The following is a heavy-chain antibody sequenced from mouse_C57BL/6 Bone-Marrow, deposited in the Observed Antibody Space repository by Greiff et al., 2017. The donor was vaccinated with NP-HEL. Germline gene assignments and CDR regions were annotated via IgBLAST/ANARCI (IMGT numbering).Heavy chain of an antibody. Sequence: DVMLVESGGDLVKPGGSLKLSCAASGFTFSSYGMSWVRQTPDKRLEWVATISSGGSYTYYPDSVEGRFTISRDNAKNTLYLQMSSLKSENTAMYYCASPFYYGNPYAMDYWGQGTSVTVSS. V-gene: IGHV5-6*02. J-gene: IGHJ4*01. CDR2: ISSGGSYT. CDR1: GFTFSSYG. D-gene: IGHD2-1*01. CDR3: ASPFYYGNPYAMDY.